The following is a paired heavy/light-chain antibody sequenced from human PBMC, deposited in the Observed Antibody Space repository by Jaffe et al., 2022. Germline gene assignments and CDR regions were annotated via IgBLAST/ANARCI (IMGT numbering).Light chain of an antibody. V-gene: IGKV1-13*02. CDR2: DAS. CDR1: QGISSA. J-gene: IGKJ2*01. Sequence: AIQLTQSPSSLSASVGDRVTITCRASQGISSALAWYQQKPGKAPKLLIYDASSLESGVPSRFSGSGSGTDFTLTISSLQPEDFATYYCQQFNSYSYTFGQGTKLEIK. CDR3: QQFNSYSYT.
Heavy chain of an antibody. J-gene: IGHJ4*02. V-gene: IGHV1-46*01. CDR3: AREAGQRYWGGFDY. CDR2: INPSGGST. Sequence: QVQLVQSGAEVKKPGASVKVSCKASGYTFTSYYMHWVRQAPGQGLEWMGIINPSGGSTSYAQKFQGRVTMTRDTSTSTVYMELSSLRSEDTAVYYCAREAGQRYWGGFDYWGQGTLVTVSS. D-gene: IGHD3-16*01. CDR1: GYTFTSYY.